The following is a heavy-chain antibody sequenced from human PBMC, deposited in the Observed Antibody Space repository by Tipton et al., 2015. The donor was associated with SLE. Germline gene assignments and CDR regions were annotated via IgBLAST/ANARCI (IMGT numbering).Heavy chain of an antibody. V-gene: IGHV4-34*01. CDR3: ARDAYCGGDCPRGWFDP. J-gene: IGHJ5*02. Sequence: TLSLTCAVYGGSFSGYYWSWIRQPPGKGLEWIGSIYYSGSTYYNPSLKSQVTISVDTSKNQYSLKLSSVTAADTAVYYCARDAYCGGDCPRGWFDPWGQGTLVTVSS. CDR2: IYYSGST. D-gene: IGHD2-21*02. CDR1: GGSFSGYY.